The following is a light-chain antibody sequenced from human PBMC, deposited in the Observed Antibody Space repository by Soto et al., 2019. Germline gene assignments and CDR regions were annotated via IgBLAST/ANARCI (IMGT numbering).Light chain of an antibody. CDR1: QRVSDSY. CDR3: HQYKDATRT. V-gene: IGKV3-20*01. Sequence: EIVLTQSPDILSLSPGERATLSCRASQRVSDSYLAWYQQKLGQAPRLLIYAASTRAPGVQDRFSGRWTERDFTLTSSSREVDNYAVYDCHQYKDATRTVGAGTKVDIK. J-gene: IGKJ4*01. CDR2: AAS.